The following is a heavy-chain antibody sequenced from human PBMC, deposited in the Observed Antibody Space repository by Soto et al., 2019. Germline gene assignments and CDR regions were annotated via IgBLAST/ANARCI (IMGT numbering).Heavy chain of an antibody. Sequence: GSLRLSCTASGFTFNTHWMHWVRQAPGKGLVWISRIYFDGITTNYADSVKGRLTVSRDNAKNTVYLHVNTLRDEDTAVYYCARGGAMGVDYWGQGTLVTVSS. J-gene: IGHJ4*02. V-gene: IGHV3-74*01. CDR3: ARGGAMGVDY. D-gene: IGHD2-8*01. CDR1: GFTFNTHW. CDR2: IYFDGITT.